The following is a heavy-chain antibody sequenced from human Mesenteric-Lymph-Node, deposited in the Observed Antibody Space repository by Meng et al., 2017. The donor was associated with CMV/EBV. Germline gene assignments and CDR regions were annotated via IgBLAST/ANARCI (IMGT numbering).Heavy chain of an antibody. V-gene: IGHV4-61*01. J-gene: IGHJ5*02. Sequence: SETLSLTCTVSHYSITSGYYWGWIRQPPGKGLEWIGYIYYSGSTNYNPSLKSRVTISVDTSKNQFSLKLSSVTAADTAVYYCAREGRHPSPWFDPWGQGTLVTVSS. CDR2: IYYSGST. CDR3: AREGRHPSPWFDP. CDR1: HYSITSGYY.